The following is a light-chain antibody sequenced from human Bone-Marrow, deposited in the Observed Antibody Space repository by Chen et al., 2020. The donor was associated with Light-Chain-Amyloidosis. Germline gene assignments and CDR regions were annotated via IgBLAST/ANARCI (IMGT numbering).Light chain of an antibody. J-gene: IGLJ2*01. Sequence: SYELTQPPSVSVSPGQTAGITCSGDDLPTKYAYWYQQKPGQAPVLVIHRDTERPSGISERFSGSSSGTTATLTISGVQAEDEADDHCQSADSSGTYEVIFGGGTKLTV. V-gene: IGLV3-25*03. CDR2: RDT. CDR3: QSADSSGTYEVI. CDR1: DLPTKY.